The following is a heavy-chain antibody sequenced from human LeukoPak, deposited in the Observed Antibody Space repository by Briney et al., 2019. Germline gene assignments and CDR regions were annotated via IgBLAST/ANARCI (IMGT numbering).Heavy chain of an antibody. CDR1: GFTFSSYS. J-gene: IGHJ5*02. CDR3: ARDLMGRGDQRERSWFDP. Sequence: PGGSLRLSCAASGFTFSSYSMNWVRQAPGKGLEWVSSISSSSSYIYYADSVKVRFTISRDNAKNSLYLQMNSLRAEDTAVYYCARDLMGRGDQRERSWFDPWGQGTLVTVSS. V-gene: IGHV3-21*01. CDR2: ISSSSSYI. D-gene: IGHD2-21*02.